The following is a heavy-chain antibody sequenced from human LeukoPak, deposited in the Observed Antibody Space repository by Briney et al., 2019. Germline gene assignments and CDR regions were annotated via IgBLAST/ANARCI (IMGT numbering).Heavy chain of an antibody. J-gene: IGHJ6*03. D-gene: IGHD4-17*01. Sequence: SETLSLTCTVSGGSISSYYWSWIRQPPGKGLEWIGYIYYSGNTNYNPSLTSRVTISVDTSKNQFSLKQSSVTAADTAVYYCARVADGDYDGGLDYYYYMDVWGKGTTVTVSS. CDR2: IYYSGNT. CDR3: ARVADGDYDGGLDYYYYMDV. CDR1: GGSISSYY. V-gene: IGHV4-59*01.